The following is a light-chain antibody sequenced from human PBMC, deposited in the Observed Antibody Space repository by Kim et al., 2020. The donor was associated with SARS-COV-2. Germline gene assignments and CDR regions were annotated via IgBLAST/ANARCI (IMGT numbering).Light chain of an antibody. CDR1: ALPKQY. V-gene: IGLV3-25*03. CDR2: KDS. J-gene: IGLJ3*02. CDR3: QSADSSGTWV. Sequence: SPGQTARITCSGDALPKQYAYWYQQKPGQAPVVVIYKDSERPAGIPGRFSGSSSGTTVTLTISGVQAEDGADYYCQSADSSGTWVFGGGTQLTVL.